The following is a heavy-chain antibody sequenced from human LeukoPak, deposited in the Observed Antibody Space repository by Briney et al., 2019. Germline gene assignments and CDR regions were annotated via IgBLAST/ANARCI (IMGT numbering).Heavy chain of an antibody. J-gene: IGHJ4*02. Sequence: ASVKVSCKASGYTFTSYGISWVRQAPGQGLEWMGWINPNSGVTNYAQRFQGWVTMTADTSVGTVYMELGRLRSDDTAIYYCARGRCSNTACYYAPGFDYWGQGTLVTVSS. CDR1: GYTFTSYG. CDR2: INPNSGVT. CDR3: ARGRCSNTACYYAPGFDY. V-gene: IGHV1-2*04. D-gene: IGHD2-2*01.